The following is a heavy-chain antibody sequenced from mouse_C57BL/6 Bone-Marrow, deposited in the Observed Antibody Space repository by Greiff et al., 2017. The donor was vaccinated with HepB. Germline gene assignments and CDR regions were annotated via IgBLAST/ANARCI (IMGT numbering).Heavy chain of an antibody. CDR3: ARRVVVNYFDY. J-gene: IGHJ2*01. CDR2: IDPSDSYT. D-gene: IGHD1-1*01. CDR1: GYTFTSYW. V-gene: IGHV1-50*01. Sequence: VQLQQPGAELVKPGASVKLSCKASGYTFTSYWMQWVKQRPGQGLEWIGEIDPSDSYTNYNQKFKGKATLTVDTSSSTAYMQLSSLTSEDSAVYYCARRVVVNYFDYWGQGTTLTVSS.